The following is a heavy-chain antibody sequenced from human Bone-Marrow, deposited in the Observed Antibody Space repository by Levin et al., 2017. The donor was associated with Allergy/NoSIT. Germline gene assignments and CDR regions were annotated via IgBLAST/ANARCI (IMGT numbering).Heavy chain of an antibody. J-gene: IGHJ4*02. CDR2: INPNSGGT. D-gene: IGHD6-13*01. V-gene: IGHV1-2*04. Sequence: ASVKVSCKASGYTFTGYYMHWVRQAPGQGLEWMGWINPNSGGTNYAQKFQGWVTMTRDTSISTAYMELSRLRSDDTAVYYCARDISSWYRYFDYWGQGTLVTVSS. CDR3: ARDISSWYRYFDY. CDR1: GYTFTGYY.